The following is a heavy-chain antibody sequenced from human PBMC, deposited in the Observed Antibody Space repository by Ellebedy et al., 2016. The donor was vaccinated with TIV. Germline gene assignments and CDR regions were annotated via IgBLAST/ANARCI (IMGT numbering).Heavy chain of an antibody. CDR1: GFSFSAYG. V-gene: IGHV3-30*02. J-gene: IGHJ4*02. D-gene: IGHD6-13*01. Sequence: GESLKISCAASGFSFSAYGMHWVRQAPGKGLEWVAYIRDDGSNKYYADSVKGRFTISRDNPDNTLHLHMSSLRADDTAVYYCAKGRLAAVDYWGQGTLVTVSS. CDR3: AKGRLAAVDY. CDR2: IRDDGSNK.